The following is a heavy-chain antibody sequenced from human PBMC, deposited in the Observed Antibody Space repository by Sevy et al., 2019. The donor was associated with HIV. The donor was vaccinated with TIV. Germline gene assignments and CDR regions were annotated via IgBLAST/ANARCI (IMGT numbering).Heavy chain of an antibody. V-gene: IGHV1-69*13. J-gene: IGHJ4*02. CDR3: AREYSSSSDLDY. CDR1: GGTFSSYA. D-gene: IGHD6-6*01. Sequence: SVKVSCKASGGTFSSYAISWVRQAPGQGLEWMGGIIPIFGTANYAQKFQGRVTITADESTSTAYMELSSLRSEDTAVYYCAREYSSSSDLDYWGQGTLVTVSS. CDR2: IIPIFGTA.